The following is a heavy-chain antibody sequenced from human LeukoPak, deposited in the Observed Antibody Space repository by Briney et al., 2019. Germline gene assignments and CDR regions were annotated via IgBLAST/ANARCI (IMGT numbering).Heavy chain of an antibody. Sequence: SETLSLTCAVHGGSFSGYYWSWIRQPPGKGLEWIGEINHSGSTNYNPSLKSRVTISVDTSKNQFSLKLSSVTAADTAVYYCARGRRLLALDYWGQGTLVTVSS. CDR2: INHSGST. J-gene: IGHJ4*02. D-gene: IGHD2-15*01. CDR1: GGSFSGYY. CDR3: ARGRRLLALDY. V-gene: IGHV4-34*01.